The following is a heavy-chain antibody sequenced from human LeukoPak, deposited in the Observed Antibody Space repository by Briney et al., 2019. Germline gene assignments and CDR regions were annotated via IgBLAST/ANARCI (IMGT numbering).Heavy chain of an antibody. Sequence: GGSLRLSCAASGFNFPNYAMSWVRQAPGKGLEWVANIKQDGSEKYYVDSVKGRFTISRDNAKNSLYLQMNSLRAEDTAVYYCARRGSGWYNWFDPWGQGTLVTVSS. CDR2: IKQDGSEK. D-gene: IGHD6-19*01. CDR3: ARRGSGWYNWFDP. V-gene: IGHV3-7*01. CDR1: GFNFPNYA. J-gene: IGHJ5*02.